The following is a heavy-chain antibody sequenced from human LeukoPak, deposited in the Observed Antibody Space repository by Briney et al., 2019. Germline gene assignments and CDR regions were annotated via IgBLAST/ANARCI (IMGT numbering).Heavy chain of an antibody. CDR1: GYTFTGYY. Sequence: ASVKVSCKASGYTFTGYYMHWVRQAPGQGLEWMGWINPNSGGTNYAQKFQGRVTMTRDTSISTAYMELSRLRSDDTAVYYCARDRRELLWFGELPLEAFDIWGQGTMVTASS. D-gene: IGHD3-10*01. CDR2: INPNSGGT. CDR3: ARDRRELLWFGELPLEAFDI. J-gene: IGHJ3*02. V-gene: IGHV1-2*02.